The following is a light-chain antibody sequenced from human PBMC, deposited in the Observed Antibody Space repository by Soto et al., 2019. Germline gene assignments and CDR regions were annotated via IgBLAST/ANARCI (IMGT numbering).Light chain of an antibody. CDR2: GAS. CDR1: QSVRTK. J-gene: IGKJ1*01. Sequence: EIVVTQSPGTLSLSPGEGATLSCRASQSVRTKLAWYQQKAGQAPRLLIYGASTRATGIPARFSGSGSGTEFTLTISSLQSEDFAVYFCQQYNIWPQTFGQGTKVDIK. V-gene: IGKV3-15*01. CDR3: QQYNIWPQT.